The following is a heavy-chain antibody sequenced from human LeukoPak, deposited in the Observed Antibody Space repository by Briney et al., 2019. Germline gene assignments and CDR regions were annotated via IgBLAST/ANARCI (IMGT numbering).Heavy chain of an antibody. J-gene: IGHJ4*02. CDR2: ISRDGTNK. D-gene: IGHD3-10*01. Sequence: GSLRLSCEASGFTFRNYDMHWVRQAPGKGLEWVAVISRDGTNKYYADSVKGRFTISRDNSKNTVYLQMNSQSAEDTAVYYCVGLGENYWGQGTLVTVSS. V-gene: IGHV3-30*03. CDR1: GFTFRNYD. CDR3: VGLGENY.